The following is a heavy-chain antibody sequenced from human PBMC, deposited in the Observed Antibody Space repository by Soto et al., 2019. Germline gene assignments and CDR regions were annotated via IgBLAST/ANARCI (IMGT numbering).Heavy chain of an antibody. CDR1: SGSISSGNS. CDR3: ARNGVFSLDH. CDR2: VYHSGST. V-gene: IGHV4-4*02. D-gene: IGHD2-8*01. J-gene: IGHJ4*02. Sequence: SETLSLTCAVSSGSISSGNSWSWVRQPPGKGLEWIGEVYHSGSTTYNPSLGSRVTMSVDNSKNQFSLKLNSVTAADTAVYYCARNGVFSLDHWGQGAVVNVSS.